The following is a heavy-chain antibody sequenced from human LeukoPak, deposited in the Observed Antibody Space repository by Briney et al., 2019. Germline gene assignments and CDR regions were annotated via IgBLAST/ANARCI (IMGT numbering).Heavy chain of an antibody. CDR1: EFTVSRNY. Sequence: GGSLRLSCAASEFTVSRNYMSWVRQAPGKGLEWVSVIYSTGDTSYADSVKGRFTISRHNSKNTLYLHMNSLRSEDTAAYYCATSRRGWVQFAYYFDYWGQGTLVTVSS. CDR3: ATSRRGWVQFAYYFDY. D-gene: IGHD5-24*01. CDR2: IYSTGDT. J-gene: IGHJ4*02. V-gene: IGHV3-53*04.